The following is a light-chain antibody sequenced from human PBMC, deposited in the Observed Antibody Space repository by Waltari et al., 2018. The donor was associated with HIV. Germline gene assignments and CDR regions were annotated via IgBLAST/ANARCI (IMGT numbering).Light chain of an antibody. CDR1: SGSIASHY. CDR2: EDN. V-gene: IGLV6-57*01. J-gene: IGLJ3*02. Sequence: NFMLTQPHSVSESPGKTVTISCTRSSGSIASHYVQWNQQRPGSSPTTVIYEDNQRPSGVPDRFSGSIDSSSNSASLTISGLKTEDEADYYCQSYDSSNQRVFGGGTKLTVL. CDR3: QSYDSSNQRV.